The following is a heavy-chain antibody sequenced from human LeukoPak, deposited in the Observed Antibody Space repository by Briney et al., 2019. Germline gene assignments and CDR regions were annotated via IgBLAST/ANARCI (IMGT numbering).Heavy chain of an antibody. J-gene: IGHJ6*03. D-gene: IGHD6-13*01. CDR2: INHSGST. CDR3: ARLRGGYSSSWYPYYYYYYYMDV. CDR1: GFTFSNAW. V-gene: IGHV4-34*01. Sequence: GSLRLSCAASGFTFSNAWMSGVRQPPGKGLEWVGEINHSGSTNYKPSLKSRVTISVDTSKNQFSLRLSSVTAADTVVHYCARLRGGYSSSWYPYYYYYYYMDVWGKGTTVTVSS.